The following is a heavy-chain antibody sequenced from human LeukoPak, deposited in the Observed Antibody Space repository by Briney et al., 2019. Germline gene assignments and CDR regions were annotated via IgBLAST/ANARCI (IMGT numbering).Heavy chain of an antibody. CDR1: GFTFSSYS. Sequence: GGSLRLSCAASGFTFSSYSMNWVRQAPGKGLEWVSAISGSGGSTYYADSVKGRFTISRDNSKNTLYLQMNSLRAEDTAVYYCAKETLLWFGRDIYYFDYWGQGTLVTVSS. V-gene: IGHV3-23*01. D-gene: IGHD3-10*01. J-gene: IGHJ4*02. CDR3: AKETLLWFGRDIYYFDY. CDR2: ISGSGGST.